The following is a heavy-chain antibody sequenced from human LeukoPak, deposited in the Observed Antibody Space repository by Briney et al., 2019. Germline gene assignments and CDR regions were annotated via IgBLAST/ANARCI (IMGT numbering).Heavy chain of an antibody. D-gene: IGHD3-22*01. V-gene: IGHV5-51*01. Sequence: GESLKISCKGSGYSFTNYWIGWVRQMPGKGLEWMGIIYPGDSDTRYSPSFQGQVTISADKSISTASLQWSSLKASDTAMYYCARASTYYYDTSGYFFDYWGQGTLVTVSS. J-gene: IGHJ4*02. CDR3: ARASTYYYDTSGYFFDY. CDR2: IYPGDSDT. CDR1: GYSFTNYW.